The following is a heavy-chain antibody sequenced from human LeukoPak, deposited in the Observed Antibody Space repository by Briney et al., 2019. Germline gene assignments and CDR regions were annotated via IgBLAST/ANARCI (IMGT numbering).Heavy chain of an antibody. J-gene: IGHJ4*02. V-gene: IGHV4-34*01. CDR2: INHSGST. CDR3: ARVRGYCSSTICYRYYFDY. D-gene: IGHD2-2*01. Sequence: SETLSHTCAVYGGSFSGYYWSWIRQPPGKGLEWIGEINHSGSTNYNPSLKSRVTISVDTSKNQFSLKLTSVTAADTAVYYCARVRGYCSSTICYRYYFDYWGQGTLVTVSS. CDR1: GGSFSGYY.